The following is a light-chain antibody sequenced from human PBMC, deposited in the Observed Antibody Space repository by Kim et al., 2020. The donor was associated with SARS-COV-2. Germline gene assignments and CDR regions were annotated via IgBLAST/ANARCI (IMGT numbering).Light chain of an antibody. CDR1: QSVSSSY. CDR2: GAS. V-gene: IGKV3-20*01. Sequence: EIVLTQSPGTLSLSPGERATLSCRASQSVSSSYLAWYQQKPGQAPRILIYGASSRATGIPDRFSGSGSGTDFTLTISRLEPEDFAVYYCQQYGSSPPYTFGQGTKLEI. J-gene: IGKJ2*01. CDR3: QQYGSSPPYT.